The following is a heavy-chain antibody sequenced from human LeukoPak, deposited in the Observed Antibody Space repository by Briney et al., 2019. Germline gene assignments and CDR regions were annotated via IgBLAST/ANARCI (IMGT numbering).Heavy chain of an antibody. J-gene: IGHJ5*02. Sequence: ASVKVSCKASGYTFTGYYTHWVRQAPGQGLEWMGWINPNSGGTNYAQKFQGRVTMTRDTSISTAYMELSRLRSDDTAVYYCARAPMVRGVIRYWFDPWGQGTLVTVSS. V-gene: IGHV1-2*02. CDR2: INPNSGGT. CDR3: ARAPMVRGVIRYWFDP. CDR1: GYTFTGYY. D-gene: IGHD3-10*01.